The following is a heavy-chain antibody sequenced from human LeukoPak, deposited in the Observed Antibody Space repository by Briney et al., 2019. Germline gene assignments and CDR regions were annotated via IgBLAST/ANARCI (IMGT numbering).Heavy chain of an antibody. CDR1: GGSISNYY. Sequence: SETLSLTCTVSGGSISNYYWSWIRQPAGKGLEWIGRISTSGSTNYNPSLRSRVTISVDTSKNQFSLKLSSVTAADTAVYYCARDWVVRGVFDYYYGMDVWGQGTTVTVSS. V-gene: IGHV4-4*07. CDR3: ARDWVVRGVFDYYYGMDV. CDR2: ISTSGST. D-gene: IGHD3-10*01. J-gene: IGHJ6*02.